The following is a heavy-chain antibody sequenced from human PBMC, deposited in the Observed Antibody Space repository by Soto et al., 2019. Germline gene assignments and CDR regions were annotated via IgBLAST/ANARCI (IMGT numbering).Heavy chain of an antibody. J-gene: IGHJ4*02. D-gene: IGHD1-1*01. V-gene: IGHV5-51*01. CDR3: TRQPAGTTRFDY. CDR1: GYSFASYW. CDR2: IYVGDSDT. Sequence: EVQLVQSGAEVKKPGESLKISCKGSGYSFASYWIGWVRQMPGKGLEWMGIIYVGDSDTRYSPSFQGQVTISVDKSINIAYLQWSRLKASDTAMYYCTRQPAGTTRFDYWGQGTLVTVSS.